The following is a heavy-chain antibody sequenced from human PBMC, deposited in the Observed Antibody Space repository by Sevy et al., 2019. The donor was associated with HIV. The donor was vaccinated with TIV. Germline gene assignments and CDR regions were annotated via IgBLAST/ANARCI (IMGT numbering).Heavy chain of an antibody. CDR3: ATEYSNGFDY. CDR1: GFTFSTHA. J-gene: IGHJ4*02. Sequence: GGSLRLSSAAFGFTFSTHAMHWVRQAPGKGLEWVAVIWTEGDDESYADSVRGRFTISRENSKNTLYLQMNSLRSEDTAVYYCATEYSNGFDYWGQGTRVTVSS. D-gene: IGHD4-4*01. CDR2: IWTEGDDE. V-gene: IGHV3-33*01.